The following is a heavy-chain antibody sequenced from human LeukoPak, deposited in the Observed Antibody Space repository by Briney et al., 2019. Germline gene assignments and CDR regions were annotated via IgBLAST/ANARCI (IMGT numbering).Heavy chain of an antibody. V-gene: IGHV5-51*01. J-gene: IGHJ4*02. D-gene: IGHD6-6*01. CDR2: IYPGDSDT. CDR1: GYSFTSYW. CDR3: ARIEYSSSPERGPLVY. Sequence: GESLKISCKGSGYSFTSYWIGWVRQMPGKGLEWMGIIYPGDSDTRYSPSFQGQATISADKSISTAYLQWSSLKASDTAMYYCARIEYSSSPERGPLVYWGQGTLVTVSS.